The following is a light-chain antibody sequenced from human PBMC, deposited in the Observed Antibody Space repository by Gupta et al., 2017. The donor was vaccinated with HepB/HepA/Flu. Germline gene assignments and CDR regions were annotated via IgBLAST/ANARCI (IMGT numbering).Light chain of an antibody. CDR2: GVF. V-gene: IGKV3-20*01. CDR1: QSVSDNY. CDR3: RQDARAPDT. J-gene: IGKJ5*01. Sequence: EIVLTQSPGTLSLSPGERATLSCRASQSVSDNYLAWYRQRPGQAPRLIIYGVFSRATGTPDRFSGSGSGTDFTLTISRLEPEDFAVYYCRQDARAPDTFGQGTRLDIK.